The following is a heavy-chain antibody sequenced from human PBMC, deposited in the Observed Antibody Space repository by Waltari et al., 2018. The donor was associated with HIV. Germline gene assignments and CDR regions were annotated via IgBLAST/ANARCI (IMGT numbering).Heavy chain of an antibody. CDR2: ISDYKCHT. V-gene: IGHV1-18*01. CDR1: GYTFTSYG. Sequence: QVQLVQSGAEVKKPGASVKVSCKASGYTFTSYGIRWVRQAPGQGFEWMGWISDYKCHTNDAQKLQGRVTMTTDTATITADMDLRSLRSDDTAFYYCARALWSGYYTPYYFDYWGQGTLVTVSA. CDR3: ARALWSGYYTPYYFDY. J-gene: IGHJ4*02. D-gene: IGHD3-3*01.